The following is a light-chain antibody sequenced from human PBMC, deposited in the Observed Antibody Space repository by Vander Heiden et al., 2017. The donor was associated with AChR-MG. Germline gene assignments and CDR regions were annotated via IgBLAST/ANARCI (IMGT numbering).Light chain of an antibody. CDR2: QDT. CDR1: TVGDKY. Sequence: SSELTQPPSVSVSPGQTASITCSGDTVGDKYVSWYQQRPGQSPLLVIYQDTNRPSGIPERFSGSNSGNTATLTISGTQAMDEADYYCQAWDNSTVVFGGGTKLTVL. V-gene: IGLV3-1*01. J-gene: IGLJ2*01. CDR3: QAWDNSTVV.